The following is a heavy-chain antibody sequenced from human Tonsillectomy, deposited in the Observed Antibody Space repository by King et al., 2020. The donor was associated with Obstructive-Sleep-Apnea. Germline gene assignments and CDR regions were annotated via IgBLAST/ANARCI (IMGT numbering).Heavy chain of an antibody. CDR2: ISAGGGST. V-gene: IGHV3-23*04. Sequence: EVQLVESGGGLVQPGGSLTLSCAASGFTFSSYAFSWVRQAPGKGLEWVSAISAGGGSTYYADSVRGRFTISRDNSKNTLYLQMNSLRAEDTAVYYCAKSQRTYFDSWGQGTLVTVSS. CDR1: GFTFSSYA. J-gene: IGHJ4*02. CDR3: AKSQRTYFDS.